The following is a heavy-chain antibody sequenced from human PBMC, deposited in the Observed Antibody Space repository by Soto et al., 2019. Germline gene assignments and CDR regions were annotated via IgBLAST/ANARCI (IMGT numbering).Heavy chain of an antibody. Sequence: PGGSLRLSCAASGFTFSSYEMNWVRQAPGKGLEWVSYISSSGSTIYYADSVKGRFTISRDNAKNSLYLQMNSLGAEDTAVYYCASEDEYSSLDYYYYYGMDVWGQGTTVTVSS. CDR3: ASEDEYSSLDYYYYYGMDV. V-gene: IGHV3-48*03. D-gene: IGHD6-6*01. CDR2: ISSSGSTI. J-gene: IGHJ6*02. CDR1: GFTFSSYE.